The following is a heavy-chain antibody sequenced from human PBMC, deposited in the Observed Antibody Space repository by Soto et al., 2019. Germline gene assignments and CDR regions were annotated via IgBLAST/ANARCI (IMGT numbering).Heavy chain of an antibody. D-gene: IGHD5-12*01. CDR1: GGSFSNFG. Sequence: ASVKVSCKASGGSFSNFGISWVRQAPGQGLEWMGGIVPVFGRPKYAQRFRGRLTITADESTSTGYMELISLRSEDTAVYYCAREGSGYNFWGQGTQVTVSS. CDR3: AREGSGYNF. V-gene: IGHV1-69*13. CDR2: IVPVFGRP. J-gene: IGHJ4*02.